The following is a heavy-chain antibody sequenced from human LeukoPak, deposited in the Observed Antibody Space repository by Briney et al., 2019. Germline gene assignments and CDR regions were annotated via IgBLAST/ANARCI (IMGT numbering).Heavy chain of an antibody. Sequence: GGSLKLSGEPSGFTFSTFGMTWVRQAPGKGLEWVSSMSYSGGSTYYADSVKGRFTISRDNAKSTLYLQMNSLRAEDTAVYYCSAALYSGGWHYFDYWGQGILVTVSS. CDR1: GFTFSTFG. J-gene: IGHJ4*02. D-gene: IGHD2-15*01. V-gene: IGHV3-21*01. CDR2: MSYSGGST. CDR3: SAALYSGGWHYFDY.